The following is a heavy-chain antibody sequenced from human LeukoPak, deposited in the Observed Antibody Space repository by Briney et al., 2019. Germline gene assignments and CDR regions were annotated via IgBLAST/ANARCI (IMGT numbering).Heavy chain of an antibody. J-gene: IGHJ4*02. CDR3: ARDAFGGAKAYFDY. V-gene: IGHV1-18*04. CDR2: ISAYNGST. D-gene: IGHD3-16*01. Sequence: EASVKVSCKASGYTFTSYGISWVRQAPGQGLEWMGWISAYNGSTNYAQKLQGRVTMTTDTSTSTAYMELRSLRSDDTAVYYCARDAFGGAKAYFDYWGQGTLVTVSS. CDR1: GYTFTSYG.